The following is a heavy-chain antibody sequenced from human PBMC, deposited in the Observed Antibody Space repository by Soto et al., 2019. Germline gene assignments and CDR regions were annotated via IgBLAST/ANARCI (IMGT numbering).Heavy chain of an antibody. J-gene: IGHJ4*02. CDR2: ISWNSGSI. Sequence: GGSLRLSCAASGFTFDDYAMHWVRQAPGKGLEWVSGISWNSGSIGYADSVKGRFTISRDNAKNSLYLQMNSLRAEDTALYYCAKDIDHTPFTFGGVAQPDYFDYWGQGTLVTVSS. D-gene: IGHD3-16*01. CDR1: GFTFDDYA. V-gene: IGHV3-9*01. CDR3: AKDIDHTPFTFGGVAQPDYFDY.